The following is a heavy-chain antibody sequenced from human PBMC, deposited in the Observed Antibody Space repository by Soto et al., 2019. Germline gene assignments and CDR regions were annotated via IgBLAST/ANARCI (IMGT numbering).Heavy chain of an antibody. CDR3: ARQIGGPGTRGFDY. V-gene: IGHV4-4*02. Sequence: QVQLQESGPGLVRPSGTLSLTCAVSGGSISDNNWWSWVRQPPGKGLEWIGEIYRSGTANYNPSLSSRVTISMDKSKNQISLHLYSVTAADSAVYYCARQIGGPGTRGFDYWGQGTLVTVSS. CDR2: IYRSGTA. CDR1: GGSISDNNW. J-gene: IGHJ4*02. D-gene: IGHD3-16*01.